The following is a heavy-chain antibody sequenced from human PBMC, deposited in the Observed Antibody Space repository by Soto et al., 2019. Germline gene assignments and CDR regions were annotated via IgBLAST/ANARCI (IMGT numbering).Heavy chain of an antibody. CDR3: ARMGLYYDFWSGYYTDY. CDR1: GHTFTSYA. V-gene: IGHV1-3*01. Sequence: ASVKVSCKASGHTFTSYAMHWVRQAPGQRLEWMGWINAGNGNTKYSQKFQGRVTITRDTSASTAYMELSSLRSEDTAVYYCARMGLYYDFWSGYYTDYWGQGTLVTVSS. D-gene: IGHD3-3*01. CDR2: INAGNGNT. J-gene: IGHJ4*02.